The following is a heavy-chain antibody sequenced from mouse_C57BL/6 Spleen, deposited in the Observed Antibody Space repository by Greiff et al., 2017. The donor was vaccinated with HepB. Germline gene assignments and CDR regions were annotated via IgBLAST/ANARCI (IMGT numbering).Heavy chain of an antibody. Sequence: VKVVESDAELVKPGASVKISCKVSGYTFTDHTIHWMKQRPEQGLEWIGYIYPRDGSTKYNEKFKGKATLTADKSSSTAYMQLNSLTSEDSAVYFCARAGDGYYVGAMDYWGQGTSVTVSS. CDR2: IYPRDGST. CDR3: ARAGDGYYVGAMDY. D-gene: IGHD2-3*01. CDR1: GYTFTDHT. V-gene: IGHV1-78*01. J-gene: IGHJ4*01.